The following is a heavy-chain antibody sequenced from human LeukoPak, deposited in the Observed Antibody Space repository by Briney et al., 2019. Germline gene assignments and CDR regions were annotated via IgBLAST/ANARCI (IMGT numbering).Heavy chain of an antibody. D-gene: IGHD3-22*01. J-gene: IGHJ4*02. CDR2: IYPGDSDT. CDR3: ARWEVITRHFDY. CDR1: GCSFTSYW. Sequence: GGALKMSYKGSGCSFTSYWSGWVRQMTGKGLEWMGIIYPGDSDTRYSPSFQGQVTISADKSISTAYLQWSSLKASDTAMCYCARWEVITRHFDYWGQGTLVTVSS. V-gene: IGHV5-51*01.